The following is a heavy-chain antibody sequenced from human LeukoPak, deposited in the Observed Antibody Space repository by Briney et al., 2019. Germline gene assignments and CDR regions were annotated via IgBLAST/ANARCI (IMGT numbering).Heavy chain of an antibody. J-gene: IGHJ5*02. CDR3: ASTRSGYPNWSDP. V-gene: IGHV5-10-1*01. D-gene: IGHD2-2*01. CDR1: GYSFTSYW. CDR2: IDPSDSYT. Sequence: GESLKISCKGSGYSFTSYWISWVRQMPGKGLEWMGRIDPSDSYTNYSPSFQGHVTISTDKSITTAYLQWSSLKASDTAMYYCASTRSGYPNWSDPWGQGTLVTVSS.